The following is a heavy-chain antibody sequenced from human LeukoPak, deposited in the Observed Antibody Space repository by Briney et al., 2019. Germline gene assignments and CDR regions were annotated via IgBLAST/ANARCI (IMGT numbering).Heavy chain of an antibody. CDR3: AKVLSTGYYYDS. Sequence: PGGTLRLSCAASGVTLANFGMNWVRQAPGKGLDWVSGISGGGDRTHYADSVQGRFTVSRDNSRNTLFLQMNDLKPEDTALYYCAKVLSTGYYYDSWGQGTLVAVSS. V-gene: IGHV3-23*01. CDR1: GVTLANFG. D-gene: IGHD3-22*01. J-gene: IGHJ5*01. CDR2: ISGGGDRT.